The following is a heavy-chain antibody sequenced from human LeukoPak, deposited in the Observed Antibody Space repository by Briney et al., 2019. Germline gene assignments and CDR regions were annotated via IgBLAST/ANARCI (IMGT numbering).Heavy chain of an antibody. Sequence: ASVEVSCKASGYTFTGYYIHWVRQAPGQGLEWMGWLNPNTGGTNYAQKFQGRVTMTRDTSISTAYMELGRLSSDDTAVYYCARGDGSGNSYGLIHDHWGQGTLVIVSS. J-gene: IGHJ4*02. V-gene: IGHV1-2*02. CDR2: LNPNTGGT. CDR1: GYTFTGYY. D-gene: IGHD3-10*01. CDR3: ARGDGSGNSYGLIHDH.